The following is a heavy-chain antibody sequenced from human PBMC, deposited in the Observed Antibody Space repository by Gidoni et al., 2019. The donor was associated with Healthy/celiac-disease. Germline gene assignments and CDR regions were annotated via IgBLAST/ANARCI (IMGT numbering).Heavy chain of an antibody. CDR3: ARDRGSGWSSGDWSFDL. CDR1: RDIYPSHSEA. J-gene: IGHJ2*01. Sequence: QVQLQQSGPGRVKPALTLSLTCGISRDIYPSHSEAWNWIRQSPSTGLEWLGRTYYRSKWYNDYAVSVKSRIPITPDTSKNQFSLQLHSVTPEDTDVYYCARDRGSGWSSGDWSFDLWGRGTLVTVSS. CDR2: TYYRSKWYN. D-gene: IGHD6-19*01. V-gene: IGHV6-1*01.